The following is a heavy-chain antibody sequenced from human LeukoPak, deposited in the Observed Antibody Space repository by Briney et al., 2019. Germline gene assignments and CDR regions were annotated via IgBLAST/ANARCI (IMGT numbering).Heavy chain of an antibody. CDR3: ASRPEWVRDPDPRGWFDP. CDR1: GGTFSSYA. CDR2: IIPIFGTA. Sequence: ASVKVSCKASGGTFSSYAISWVRQAPGQGLEWMGGIIPIFGTASYAQKFQGRVTITADESTSTAYMELSSLRSEDTAVYYCASRPEWVRDPDPRGWFDPWGQGTLVTVSS. J-gene: IGHJ5*02. V-gene: IGHV1-69*01. D-gene: IGHD2-2*01.